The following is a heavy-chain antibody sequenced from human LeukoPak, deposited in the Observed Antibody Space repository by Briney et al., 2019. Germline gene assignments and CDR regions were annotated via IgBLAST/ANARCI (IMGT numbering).Heavy chain of an antibody. CDR1: GYTFPNYG. D-gene: IGHD3-3*01. CDR3: AREVYYDFWSGPEDY. CDR2: IRADNGNT. Sequence: GASVKVSCKTSGYTFPNYGITWVRQAPGQGLEWMGWIRADNGNTEYSRKFQGRVTMTIDTSTSTAYMDLRSLRSDVTAVYYCAREVYYDFWSGPEDYWGQGTLVTVSS. J-gene: IGHJ4*02. V-gene: IGHV1-18*01.